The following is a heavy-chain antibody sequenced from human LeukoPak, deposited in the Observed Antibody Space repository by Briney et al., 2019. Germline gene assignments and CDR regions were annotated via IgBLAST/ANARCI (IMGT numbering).Heavy chain of an antibody. CDR1: GFTVSRNY. V-gene: IGHV3-66*02. CDR2: IHRGGNT. D-gene: IGHD6-19*01. Sequence: GESLRLSCAASGFTVSRNYMGWVRQAPGKGLEWVSVIHRGGNTYYADSVKGRFTISRDNSKNTLYLQMNSLRPEDTAVYYCAMGKGAVAGSFDYWGQGTLVTVSS. J-gene: IGHJ4*02. CDR3: AMGKGAVAGSFDY.